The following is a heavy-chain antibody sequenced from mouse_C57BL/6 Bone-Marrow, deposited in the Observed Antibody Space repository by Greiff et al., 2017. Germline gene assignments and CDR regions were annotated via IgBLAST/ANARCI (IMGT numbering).Heavy chain of an antibody. Sequence: EVQRVESGGGLVKPGGSLKLSCAASGFTFSDYGMHWVRQAPEKGLEWVAYISSGSSTIYYAATVKGRFTISRDNAKNTLFLQMTSLRSEDTAMYYCARTGFAYWGQGTLVTVSA. V-gene: IGHV5-17*01. CDR1: GFTFSDYG. CDR2: ISSGSSTI. CDR3: ARTGFAY. J-gene: IGHJ3*01.